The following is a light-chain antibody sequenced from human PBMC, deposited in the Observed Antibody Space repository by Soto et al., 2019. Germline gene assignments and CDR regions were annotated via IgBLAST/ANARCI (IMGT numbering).Light chain of an antibody. V-gene: IGKV3-11*01. CDR1: QSVSSY. J-gene: IGKJ4*01. CDR2: EAF. CDR3: QQRSNWPLT. Sequence: EIVMTQSPATLSVSPGERATLSCRASQSVSSYLAWYQQKPGQAPRLLIYEAFNRATGIPARFSGSGSGTDFTLTISSLEPEDFAVYYCQQRSNWPLTFGGGTKVDIK.